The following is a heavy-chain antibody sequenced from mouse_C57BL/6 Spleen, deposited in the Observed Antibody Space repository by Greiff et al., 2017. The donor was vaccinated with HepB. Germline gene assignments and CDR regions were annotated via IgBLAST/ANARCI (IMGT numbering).Heavy chain of an antibody. J-gene: IGHJ2*01. CDR1: GYTFTDYY. D-gene: IGHD1-1*01. Sequence: EVQLQQSGPELVKPGASVKISCKASGYTFTDYYMNWVKQSHGKSLEWIGDINPNNGGTSYNQKFKGKATLTVDKSSSTAYMELRSLTSEDSAVYYCARATDGGGYWGQGTTLTVSS. V-gene: IGHV1-26*01. CDR3: ARATDGGGY. CDR2: INPNNGGT.